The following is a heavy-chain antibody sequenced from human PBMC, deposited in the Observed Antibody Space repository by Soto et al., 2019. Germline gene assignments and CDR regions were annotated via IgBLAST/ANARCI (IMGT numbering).Heavy chain of an antibody. V-gene: IGHV4-31*03. D-gene: IGHD6-13*01. CDR2: IYYSGNI. CDR1: GGSISSGGYS. Sequence: PSETLSLTCTVSGGSISSGGYSWSWIRQPPGKGLEWIGYIYYSGNIYYSPSLKSRVTISLDTSKNQFSLKLNSVTAADTAVYYCARHPERIAQIGWFDPWGQGTLVTVSS. CDR3: ARHPERIAQIGWFDP. J-gene: IGHJ5*02.